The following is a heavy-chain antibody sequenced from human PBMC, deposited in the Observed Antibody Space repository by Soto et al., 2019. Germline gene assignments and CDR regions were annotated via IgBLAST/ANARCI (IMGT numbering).Heavy chain of an antibody. J-gene: IGHJ6*03. D-gene: IGHD6-6*01. CDR3: ARRARPDFYYMDV. CDR1: GFTLSGYA. CDR2: ISSNGVGT. Sequence: EVQLAESGGGLAQPGGSLRLSCAASGFTLSGYAMDWVRQAPGKGLEYVSGISSNGVGTYYANSVQGRFTISRDNSKNTVYLEMGSLRPDDMGVYYCARRARPDFYYMDVWGKGTTVTV. V-gene: IGHV3-64*01.